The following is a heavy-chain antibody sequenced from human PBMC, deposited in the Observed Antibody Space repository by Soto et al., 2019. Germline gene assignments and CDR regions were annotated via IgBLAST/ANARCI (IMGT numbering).Heavy chain of an antibody. Sequence: PSETLSLTCTVSGASISSYYWSWIRQPPGKGLEWIGYIYYSGSTNYNPSLKSRVTISVDTSKNQFSLKVSSVTATDTAVYYCARGGYSSPIETGYWGQGTLVTVSS. CDR1: GASISSYY. V-gene: IGHV4-59*01. D-gene: IGHD6-13*01. CDR3: ARGGYSSPIETGY. CDR2: IYYSGST. J-gene: IGHJ4*02.